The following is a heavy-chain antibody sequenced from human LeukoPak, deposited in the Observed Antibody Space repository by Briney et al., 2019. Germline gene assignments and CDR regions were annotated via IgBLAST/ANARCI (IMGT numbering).Heavy chain of an antibody. CDR3: AKCEVGAAGYYFGY. CDR1: GFTFSSYG. CDR2: IRYDGSNK. J-gene: IGHJ4*02. D-gene: IGHD2-15*01. V-gene: IGHV3-30*02. Sequence: GGSLRLSCAASGFTFSSYGMHWVRQAPGKGLEWVAFIRYDGSNKYYADSVKGRFTISRDNSKNTLYLQMNSLRAEDTAVYYCAKCEVGAAGYYFGYWGQGTLVTVSS.